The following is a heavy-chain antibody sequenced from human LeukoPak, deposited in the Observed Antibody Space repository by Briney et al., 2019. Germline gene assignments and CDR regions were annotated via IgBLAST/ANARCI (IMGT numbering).Heavy chain of an antibody. J-gene: IGHJ4*02. V-gene: IGHV1-69*13. Sequence: GASVKVSCKASGGTFSSYAISWVRQAPGQGLEWMGGIIPIFGTANYAQEFQGRVTITADESTSTAYMELSSLRSEDTAVYYCARTLDYYDSSGYSEFDYWGQGTLVTVSS. CDR1: GGTFSSYA. D-gene: IGHD3-22*01. CDR2: IIPIFGTA. CDR3: ARTLDYYDSSGYSEFDY.